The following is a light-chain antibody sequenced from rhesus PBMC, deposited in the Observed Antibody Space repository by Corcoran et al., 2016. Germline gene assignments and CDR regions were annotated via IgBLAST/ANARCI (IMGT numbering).Light chain of an antibody. J-gene: IGKJ2*01. V-gene: IGKV1-32*03. CDR2: YAK. CDR1: QGISSY. Sequence: DIQMSQSPSSLSASVGDRVTITCRASQGISSYLNWYQQKPGKALKLLIYYAKSLASGVPSMFSGSGSGTDYTLTISSLQPEDFANYYCQQGYSTPYSFGQGTKVEIK. CDR3: QQGYSTPYS.